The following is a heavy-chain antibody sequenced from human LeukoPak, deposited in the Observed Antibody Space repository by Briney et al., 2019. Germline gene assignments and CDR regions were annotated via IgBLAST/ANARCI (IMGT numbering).Heavy chain of an antibody. CDR2: IYYSGST. CDR3: ARVPVVGATAEVAFDI. D-gene: IGHD1-26*01. Sequence: SETLSLTCTGSGGSISSYYWSWIRQPPGKGLEWIGYIYYSGSTNYNPSLKSRVTISVDTSKNQFSLKLSSVTAADTAVYYCARVPVVGATAEVAFDIWGQGTMVTVSS. J-gene: IGHJ3*02. V-gene: IGHV4-59*01. CDR1: GGSISSYY.